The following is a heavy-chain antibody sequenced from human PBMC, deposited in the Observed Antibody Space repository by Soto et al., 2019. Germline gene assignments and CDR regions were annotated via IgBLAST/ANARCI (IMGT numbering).Heavy chain of an antibody. D-gene: IGHD3-22*01. CDR3: AKSAYYYDSSGYLLWEFDY. J-gene: IGHJ4*02. CDR1: GFTFSSYA. V-gene: IGHV3-23*01. CDR2: ISGSGGST. Sequence: GGSLRLSCAASGFTFSSYAMSWVRQAPGKGLEWVSAISGSGGSTYYADSVKGRFTISRDNSKNTLYLQMNSLRAEDTAVYYCAKSAYYYDSSGYLLWEFDYWGQGTLVTVSS.